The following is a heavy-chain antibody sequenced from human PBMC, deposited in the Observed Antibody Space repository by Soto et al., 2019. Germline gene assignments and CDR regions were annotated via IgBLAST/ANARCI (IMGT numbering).Heavy chain of an antibody. V-gene: IGHV4-31*03. J-gene: IGHJ4*02. CDR2: MYYSGST. CDR1: GGSIRSGAYF. Sequence: SETLSLTCTVSGGSIRSGAYFWNWIRQHPGKGLEWIGYMYYSGSTSYNPSLKSRVTISVDTSKNQFSLKLSSVTAADTAVYYCARASGWAYYFDHWGQGTLVTVSS. D-gene: IGHD6-19*01. CDR3: ARASGWAYYFDH.